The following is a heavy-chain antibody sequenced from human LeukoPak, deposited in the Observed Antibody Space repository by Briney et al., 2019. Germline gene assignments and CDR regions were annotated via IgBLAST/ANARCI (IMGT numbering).Heavy chain of an antibody. CDR1: GGSISTYY. CDR3: VRLQPNTGEWAFDI. J-gene: IGHJ3*02. Sequence: PSETLSLTCTVSGGSISTYYWSWIRQPPGEGLEWIGYISNSGTTSYNPSLKSRVTISVDTSKNQLSLKLSSVTAADTAVYHCVRLQPNTGEWAFDIWGQGTMVSVSS. CDR2: ISNSGTT. V-gene: IGHV4-59*01. D-gene: IGHD1-1*01.